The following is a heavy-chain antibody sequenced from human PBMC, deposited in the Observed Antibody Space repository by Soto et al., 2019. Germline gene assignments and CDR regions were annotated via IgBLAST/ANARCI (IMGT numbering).Heavy chain of an antibody. D-gene: IGHD1-26*01. CDR3: ARDGGMHTVGTDY. V-gene: IGHV1-69*01. CDR2: IIPIFGTA. J-gene: IGHJ4*02. CDR1: GGTFSSYS. Sequence: QVQLVQSGAEVKKPGSSVKVSCKASGGTFSSYSINWVRQAPGQGLEWMGEIIPIFGTANYAQKCQGRVTSTADESTGTAYMELSSQRSEDTAVQYCARDGGMHTVGTDYGGQGTVVTVSS.